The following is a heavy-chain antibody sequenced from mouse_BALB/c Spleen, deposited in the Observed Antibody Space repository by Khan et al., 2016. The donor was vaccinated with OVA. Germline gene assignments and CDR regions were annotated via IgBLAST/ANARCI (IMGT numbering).Heavy chain of an antibody. CDR2: IFPGTGTT. CDR1: GYTFTSYW. J-gene: IGHJ3*01. D-gene: IGHD2-1*01. Sequence: QVQLQQSGAELVKPGASVKLSCKTSGYTFTSYWIQWVKQRPGQGLGWIGQIFPGTGTTYYNENFKGKATLPVDTSSNTAYMQFSSLTSEDSACYFCARGYFGNYEFAYWGQGTLVTVSP. CDR3: ARGYFGNYEFAY. V-gene: IGHV1S132*01.